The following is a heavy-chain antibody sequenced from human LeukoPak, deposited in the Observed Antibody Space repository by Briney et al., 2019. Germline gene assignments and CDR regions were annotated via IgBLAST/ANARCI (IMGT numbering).Heavy chain of an antibody. CDR1: GYTFSTYA. CDR3: AREGFNRKYDY. Sequence: ASVKVSCKASGYTFSTYAVTWVRQAPGQGLEWMGWISSYNGNTIYAQKLQGRVTMTTDTSTSTAYMELRSLRSEDTAVYYCAREGFNRKYDYWGQGTLVTVSS. J-gene: IGHJ4*02. V-gene: IGHV1-18*01. CDR2: ISSYNGNT.